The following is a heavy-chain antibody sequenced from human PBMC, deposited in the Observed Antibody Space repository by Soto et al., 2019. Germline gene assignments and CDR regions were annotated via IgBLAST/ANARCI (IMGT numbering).Heavy chain of an antibody. CDR1: GGTFSSYT. Sequence: SVKVSCKASGGTFSSYTISWVRQAPGQGLEWMGRIIPILGIANYAQKFQGRVTITADKSTSTAYMELSSLRSEDTAVYYCARLFCSDGSCYLRDAFDIWGQGTMVTVSS. CDR3: ARLFCSDGSCYLRDAFDI. V-gene: IGHV1-69*02. D-gene: IGHD2-15*01. CDR2: IIPILGIA. J-gene: IGHJ3*02.